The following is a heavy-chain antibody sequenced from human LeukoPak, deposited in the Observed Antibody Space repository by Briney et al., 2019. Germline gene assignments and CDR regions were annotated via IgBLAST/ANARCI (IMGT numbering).Heavy chain of an antibody. Sequence: SETLALTCTVSGGSISTTSYYWDWIRQPLGKGLEWIGSIYYTGATYYNPSLTSRVTTSIDTSETQFSLRLSSVTAADTAVYYCARRGYSHGFIDYWGQGTLVTVSS. CDR1: GGSISTTSYY. D-gene: IGHD5-18*01. CDR2: IYYTGAT. V-gene: IGHV4-39*01. J-gene: IGHJ4*02. CDR3: ARRGYSHGFIDY.